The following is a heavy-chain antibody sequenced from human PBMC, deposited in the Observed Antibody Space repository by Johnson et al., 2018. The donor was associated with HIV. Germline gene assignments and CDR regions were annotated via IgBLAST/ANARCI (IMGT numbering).Heavy chain of an antibody. CDR1: AFTFSRHA. J-gene: IGHJ3*02. CDR3: ARDQSSRQAFDI. Sequence: VQLVESGGGVVQPERSLRLSCSASAFTFSRHAMHWVRQAPGKGLEWVAVISYDGSNKYYADSVKGRFTISRDNSKNTLYLQMNSLRAEDTAVYYCARDQSSRQAFDIWGQGTMVTV. V-gene: IGHV3-30*04. CDR2: ISYDGSNK. D-gene: IGHD6-6*01.